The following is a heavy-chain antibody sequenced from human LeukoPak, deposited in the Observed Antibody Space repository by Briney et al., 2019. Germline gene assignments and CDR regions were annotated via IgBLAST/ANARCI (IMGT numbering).Heavy chain of an antibody. D-gene: IGHD6-19*01. CDR2: IIPILGIA. CDR1: GGTFSSCT. V-gene: IGHV1-69*04. Sequence: SVKVSCKASGGTFSSCTISWVRQAPGQGLEWMGRIIPILGIANYAQKFQGRVTITADKSTSTAYMELSSLRSEDTAVYYCARDSEQWLAMGYFDYSRQGTLVTVSS. J-gene: IGHJ4*02. CDR3: ARDSEQWLAMGYFDY.